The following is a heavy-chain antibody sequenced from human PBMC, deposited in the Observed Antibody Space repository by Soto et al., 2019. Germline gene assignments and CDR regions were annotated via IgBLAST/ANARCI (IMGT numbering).Heavy chain of an antibody. J-gene: IGHJ4*02. CDR1: GYFMTNGNY. CDR3: AGDRAAVASTFDY. V-gene: IGHV4-38-2*01. CDR2: IYHTGRT. Sequence: PSETLSLTCVVSGYFMTNGNYWGWIRQSPGKGLEWIGSIYHTGRTYYNPSLESRVTMSVDTSNNQFSLKLTSVTAADTAVYYCAGDRAAVASTFDYWGPGTLVTVSS. D-gene: IGHD6-19*01.